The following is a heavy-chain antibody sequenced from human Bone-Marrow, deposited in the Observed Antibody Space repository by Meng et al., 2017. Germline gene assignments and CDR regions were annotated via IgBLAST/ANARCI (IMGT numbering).Heavy chain of an antibody. D-gene: IGHD1-7*01. CDR1: GGSVSSGSYY. CDR3: ARENWNYNYYYYYGMDV. V-gene: IGHV4-61*01. CDR2: IYYSGST. Sequence: GSLRLSCTVSGGSVSSGSYYWSWIRQPPGKGLEWIGYIYYSGSTNYNPSLKSRVTISVDTSKNQFSLKPSSVTAADTAVYYCARENWNYNYYYYYGMDVWGQGTTVTVSS. J-gene: IGHJ6*02.